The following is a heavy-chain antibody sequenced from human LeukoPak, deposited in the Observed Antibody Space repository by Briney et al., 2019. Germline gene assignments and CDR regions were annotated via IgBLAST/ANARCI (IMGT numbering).Heavy chain of an antibody. J-gene: IGHJ4*02. CDR3: AREAQGVKYYFDY. CDR1: GYTFTDYY. Sequence: ASVKVSCKASGYTFTDYYIHWVRQAPTQGLEWVGWINPNSGGTNYAQKFQDRVTMNGDTSISTAYMELSRLRSDDDTAVYYCAREAQGVKYYFDYWGQGTLVTVSS. V-gene: IGHV1-2*02. CDR2: INPNSGGT. D-gene: IGHD3-16*01.